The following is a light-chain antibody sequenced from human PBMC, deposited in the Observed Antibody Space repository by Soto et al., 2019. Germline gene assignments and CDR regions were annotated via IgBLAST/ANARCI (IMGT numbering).Light chain of an antibody. V-gene: IGLV2-14*01. Sequence: QSVLTQPASVSGSPGQSITISCTGASSDVGLYDFVSWYQQHPGKAPKLLIYEVTYRPSGVSSRFSGSKSGNTASLTISGLQAEDEADYYRNSYTRFSTYVFGTGTKLTVL. J-gene: IGLJ1*01. CDR1: SSDVGLYDF. CDR3: NSYTRFSTYV. CDR2: EVT.